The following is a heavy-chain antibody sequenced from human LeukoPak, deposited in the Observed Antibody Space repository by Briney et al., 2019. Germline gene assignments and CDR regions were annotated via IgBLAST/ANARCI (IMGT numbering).Heavy chain of an antibody. CDR3: AKHDYYDSSGYYAIFDY. Sequence: GGSLRLSCAASGLTVRNNYMSWVRQAPGKGLEWVSAISGSGGSTHYADSVKGRFTISRDNSKNTLYLQMNSLRAEDTAVYYCAKHDYYDSSGYYAIFDYWGQGTLVTVSS. CDR2: ISGSGGST. D-gene: IGHD3-22*01. CDR1: GLTVRNNY. J-gene: IGHJ4*02. V-gene: IGHV3-23*01.